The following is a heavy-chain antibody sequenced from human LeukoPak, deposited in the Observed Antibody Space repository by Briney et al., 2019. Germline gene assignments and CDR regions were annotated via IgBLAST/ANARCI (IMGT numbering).Heavy chain of an antibody. CDR2: IYYSGST. D-gene: IGHD5-18*01. Sequence: SETLSLTCTVSGGSISSYYWSWIRQPPGKGLEWIGYIYYSGSTNYNPSLKSRVTISVDTSKNQFSLKLSSVTAADTAVYYCARANTRGYSYDFDYWGQGTPVTVSS. CDR1: GGSISSYY. V-gene: IGHV4-59*01. CDR3: ARANTRGYSYDFDY. J-gene: IGHJ4*02.